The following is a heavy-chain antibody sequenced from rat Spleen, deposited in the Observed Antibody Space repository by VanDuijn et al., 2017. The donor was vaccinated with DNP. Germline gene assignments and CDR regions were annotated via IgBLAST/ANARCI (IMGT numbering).Heavy chain of an antibody. CDR1: GFTFSDYY. CDR3: ARSRLPGYYPFAC. Sequence: EVLLVESDGGLVQPGRSLKLSCAASGFTFSDYYMAWVRQAPTKGLEWVATISYDGSRTHYRDSVKGRFTISRDDAKSSLYLQMNSLKSEDTATYYCARSRLPGYYPFACWGQGTLVTVSS. V-gene: IGHV5-29*01. D-gene: IGHD1-4*01. J-gene: IGHJ3*01. CDR2: ISYDGSRT.